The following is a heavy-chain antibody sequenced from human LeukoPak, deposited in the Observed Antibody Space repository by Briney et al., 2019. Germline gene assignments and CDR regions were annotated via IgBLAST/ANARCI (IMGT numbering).Heavy chain of an antibody. V-gene: IGHV3-7*01. CDR2: IKEDGTTK. D-gene: IGHD3-10*01. Sequence: GGSLRLSCAASGFTFSSYSMTWVRQAPGKGLDWVANIKEDGTTKNYVDSVRGRFTISRDNAEKSLYLQMTSLRAEDTAVYYCARDAGSNALDIWGQGTMVTVSS. J-gene: IGHJ3*02. CDR1: GFTFSSYS. CDR3: ARDAGSNALDI.